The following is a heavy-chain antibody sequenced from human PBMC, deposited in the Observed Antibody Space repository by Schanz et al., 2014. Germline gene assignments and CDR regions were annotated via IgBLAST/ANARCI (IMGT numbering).Heavy chain of an antibody. CDR3: ARSRGFDSIFDF. V-gene: IGHV3-48*01. D-gene: IGHD5-12*01. J-gene: IGHJ4*02. Sequence: EAQLLESGGGLAQPGGSLRLSCAASGITFSTYWMHWVRQAPGKGLVWVSYISGSSSTKYYADSVKGRFTISRDNGKKSLYLQMNSLRAEDTAVYYCARSRGFDSIFDFWGRGTLXTVSS. CDR1: GITFSTYW. CDR2: ISGSSSTK.